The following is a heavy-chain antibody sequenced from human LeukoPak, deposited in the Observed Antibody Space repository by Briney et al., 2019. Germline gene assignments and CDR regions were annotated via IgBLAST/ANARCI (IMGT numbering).Heavy chain of an antibody. J-gene: IGHJ4*02. CDR2: INNNGVST. Sequence: GGSLRLSCAASGFNFNTYWMIWVRQAPGKGLEWVSTINNNGVSTFYADPVKGRFTISRDNSKNTLYLHMNSLSAEDTAVYYCAKDSFSTSWGQGVLVTVSS. V-gene: IGHV3-23*01. CDR1: GFNFNTYW. D-gene: IGHD2-2*01. CDR3: AKDSFSTS.